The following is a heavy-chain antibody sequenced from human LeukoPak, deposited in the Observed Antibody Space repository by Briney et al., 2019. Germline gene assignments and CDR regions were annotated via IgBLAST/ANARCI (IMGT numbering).Heavy chain of an antibody. CDR3: ARDKRILELFWFDP. J-gene: IGHJ5*02. CDR1: GGTFSSYA. Sequence: ASVKVSCKASGGTFSSYAISWVRQAPGQGLEWMGRIIPILGIANYAQKFQGRVTITADKSTSTAYMELSSLRSEDTAVYYCARDKRILELFWFDPWGQGTLVTVSS. V-gene: IGHV1-69*04. CDR2: IIPILGIA. D-gene: IGHD1-7*01.